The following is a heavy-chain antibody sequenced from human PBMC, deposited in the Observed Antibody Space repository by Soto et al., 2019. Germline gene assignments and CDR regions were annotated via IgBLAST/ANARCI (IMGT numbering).Heavy chain of an antibody. CDR1: GGSISIYY. J-gene: IGHJ6*02. Sequence: SEPRSLTGPVFGGSISIYYWTWPRPPPGKGLEWIGYIYYSGSTNYTPPLKRRVSISVDTCKNQFSLKLSSVTVADTAVYYCAREAAAGNVYYYYYGMDVWGQGTTVTDSS. V-gene: IGHV4-59*01. D-gene: IGHD6-13*01. CDR2: IYYSGST. CDR3: AREAAAGNVYYYYYGMDV.